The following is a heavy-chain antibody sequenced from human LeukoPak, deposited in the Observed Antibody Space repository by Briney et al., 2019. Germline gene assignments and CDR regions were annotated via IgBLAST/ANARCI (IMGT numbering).Heavy chain of an antibody. J-gene: IGHJ3*02. V-gene: IGHV3-7*01. D-gene: IGHD1-26*01. CDR2: IKQDGSEK. CDR1: GFTFSSYW. Sequence: GGSLRLSCAASGFTFSSYWMSWARQAPGKGLEWVANIKQDGSEKYYVDSVKGRFTISRDNAKNSLYLQMNSLRAEDTAVYYCARQWEPGAFDIWGQGTMVTVSS. CDR3: ARQWEPGAFDI.